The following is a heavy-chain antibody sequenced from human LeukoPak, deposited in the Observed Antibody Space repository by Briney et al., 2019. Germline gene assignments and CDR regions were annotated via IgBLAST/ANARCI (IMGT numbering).Heavy chain of an antibody. D-gene: IGHD3-16*02. CDR3: VKYYRGPVHYYFDY. J-gene: IGHJ4*02. CDR2: ISDSGANT. Sequence: PSETLSLTCTVSGGSISSDYWSWVRQPPGKGLEWVSVISDSGANTYYADSVKGRFTISRDSSKNTLFLQMNSLRTEDTAVYYCVKYYRGPVHYYFDYWGQGNLVTVSS. V-gene: IGHV3-23*01. CDR1: GGSISSDY.